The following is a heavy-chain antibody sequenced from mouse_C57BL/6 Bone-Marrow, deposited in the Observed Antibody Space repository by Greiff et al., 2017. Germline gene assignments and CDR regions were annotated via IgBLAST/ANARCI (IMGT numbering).Heavy chain of an antibody. CDR1: GFTFSDYY. Sequence: EVKLMESGGGLVQPGGSLKLSCAASGFTFSDYYMYWVRQTPEKRLEWVAYISNGGGSTYYPDTVKGRFTISRDNAKNTLYLQMSRLKSEDTAMYYCASRDGYAMDYWGQGTSGTVSS. CDR3: ASRDGYAMDY. V-gene: IGHV5-12*01. CDR2: ISNGGGST. J-gene: IGHJ4*01. D-gene: IGHD3-3*01.